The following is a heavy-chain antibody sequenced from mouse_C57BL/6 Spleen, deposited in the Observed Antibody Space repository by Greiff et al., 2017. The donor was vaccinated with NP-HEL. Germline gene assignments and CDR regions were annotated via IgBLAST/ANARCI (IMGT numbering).Heavy chain of an antibody. Sequence: EVQVVESGGGLVKPGGSLKLSCAASGFTFSDYGMHWVRQAPEKGLEWVAYISSGSSTIYYADTVKGRFTISRDNAKNTLFLQMTSLRSEDTAMYYCARPGDYDENYAMDYWGQGTSVTVSS. CDR1: GFTFSDYG. CDR2: ISSGSSTI. CDR3: ARPGDYDENYAMDY. V-gene: IGHV5-17*01. J-gene: IGHJ4*01. D-gene: IGHD2-4*01.